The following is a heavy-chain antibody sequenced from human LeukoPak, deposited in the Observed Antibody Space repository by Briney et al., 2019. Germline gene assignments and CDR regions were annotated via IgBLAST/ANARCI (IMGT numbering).Heavy chain of an antibody. J-gene: IGHJ3*02. CDR3: ARGILDYYDSSGPYDAFDI. V-gene: IGHV4-34*01. CDR2: INHSGST. Sequence: SETLSLTCAVYGGSFSGYYWSWIRQPPGKGLEWIGEINHSGSTNYNPSLKSRVTISVDTSKNQFSLKLSSVTAADTAVYYCARGILDYYDSSGPYDAFDIWGQGTMVTVSS. D-gene: IGHD3-22*01. CDR1: GGSFSGYY.